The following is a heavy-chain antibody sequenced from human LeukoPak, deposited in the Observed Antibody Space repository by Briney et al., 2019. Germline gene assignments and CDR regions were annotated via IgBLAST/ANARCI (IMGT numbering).Heavy chain of an antibody. D-gene: IGHD3-16*02. Sequence: GASVKVSCKASGYTFTGHYIHWVRQAPGQGLEWMGWIHPNTGGTKYAQKFQGRVTMTTDTSTSTAYMELRSLRSDDTAVYYCARGGDYVWGSYRYTPFDYWGQGTLVTVSS. CDR1: GYTFTGHY. CDR3: ARGGDYVWGSYRYTPFDY. CDR2: IHPNTGGT. J-gene: IGHJ4*02. V-gene: IGHV1-2*02.